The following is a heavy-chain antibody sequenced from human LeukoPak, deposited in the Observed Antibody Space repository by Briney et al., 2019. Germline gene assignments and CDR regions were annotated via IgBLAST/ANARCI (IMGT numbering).Heavy chain of an antibody. CDR1: GGTFGSYA. Sequence: SVKVSCKASGGTFGSYAISWVRQAPGQGLEWMGGIIPIFGTANYAQKFQGRVTITADESTSTAYMELSSLRSEDTAVYYCARGDIVVVPAAIYYYYGMDVWGKGTTVTVSS. V-gene: IGHV1-69*13. CDR3: ARGDIVVVPAAIYYYYGMDV. CDR2: IIPIFGTA. D-gene: IGHD2-2*01. J-gene: IGHJ6*04.